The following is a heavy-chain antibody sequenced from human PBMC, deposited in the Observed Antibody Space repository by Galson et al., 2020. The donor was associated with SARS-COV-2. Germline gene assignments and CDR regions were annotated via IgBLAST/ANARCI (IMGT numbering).Heavy chain of an antibody. CDR1: GFTFSDHA. D-gene: IGHD6-19*01. V-gene: IGHV3-33*01. Sequence: AVLDAGAHLRLSCAASGFTFSDHAMHWVRQAPGKGLERVAQIFYDGSNKYYLESVKGRFTISRENSENTVSLQMDNLRAEDTAVYFCARDCQLSSGWAFDYWGQGTLVTVSS. CDR2: IFYDGSNK. J-gene: IGHJ4*02. CDR3: ARDCQLSSGWAFDY.